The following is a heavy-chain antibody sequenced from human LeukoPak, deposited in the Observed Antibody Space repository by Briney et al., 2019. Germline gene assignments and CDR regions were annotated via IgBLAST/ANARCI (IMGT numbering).Heavy chain of an antibody. CDR2: ISAYNGNT. J-gene: IGHJ6*02. D-gene: IGHD2-2*01. V-gene: IGHV1-18*01. CDR3: ARDQKKVVVVPAASQYYYYGMDV. CDR1: GYTFTSYG. Sequence: ASVKVSCKASGYTFTSYGISWVRQAPGQGLEWMGWISAYNGNTNYAQKLQGRVTMTTDTSTSTAYMELRSLRSDDTAVYYCARDQKKVVVVPAASQYYYYGMDVWGQGTTVTVSS.